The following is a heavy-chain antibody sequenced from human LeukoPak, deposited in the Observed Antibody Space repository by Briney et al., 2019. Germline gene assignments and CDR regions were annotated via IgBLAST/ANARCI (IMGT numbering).Heavy chain of an antibody. CDR1: GFTVSSNY. CDR3: ARDGEVGSRSYYFDY. CDR2: IYSGGST. V-gene: IGHV3-66*01. D-gene: IGHD3-10*01. Sequence: GGSLRLSCAASGFTVSSNYKSWVRQAPGKGLEWVSVIYSGGSTYYADSVKGRFTISRDNSKNTLYLQMNSLRAEDTAVYYCARDGEVGSRSYYFDYWGQGTLVTVSS. J-gene: IGHJ4*02.